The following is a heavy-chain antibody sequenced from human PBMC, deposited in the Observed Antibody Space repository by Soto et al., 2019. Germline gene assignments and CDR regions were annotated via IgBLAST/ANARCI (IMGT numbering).Heavy chain of an antibody. CDR1: GGSISSYY. CDR3: ARDEVRDAFINWFDP. Sequence: SETLSLTCTVSGGSISSYYWSWIRQPPGKGLEWIGYIYYSGSTNYNPSLKSRVTISVDTSKNQFSLKLSSVTAADTAVYYCARDEVRDAFINWFDPWGQGTLVTVSS. V-gene: IGHV4-59*01. CDR2: IYYSGST. J-gene: IGHJ5*02.